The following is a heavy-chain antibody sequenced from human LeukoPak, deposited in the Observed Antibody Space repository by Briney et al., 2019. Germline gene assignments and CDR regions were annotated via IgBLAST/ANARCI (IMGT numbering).Heavy chain of an antibody. J-gene: IGHJ4*02. Sequence: QPGGSLRLFCVASGISFSRGWMSWVRQAPGKGLEWVAKIKEDGREKYYVDSVNGRFTISRDNAKNSLYLQMNSLRAEDTAVYYCAKGRDSGSYGSSDYWGQGTLVTVSS. D-gene: IGHD1-26*01. V-gene: IGHV3-7*03. CDR1: GISFSRGW. CDR3: AKGRDSGSYGSSDY. CDR2: IKEDGREK.